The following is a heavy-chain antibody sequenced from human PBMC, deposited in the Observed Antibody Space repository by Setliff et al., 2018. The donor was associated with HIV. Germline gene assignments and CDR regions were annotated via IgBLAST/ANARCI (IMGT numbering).Heavy chain of an antibody. J-gene: IGHJ6*03. D-gene: IGHD3-22*01. CDR2: IYWDGRTT. Sequence: GGSLRLSCAASGFIFSNYGMTWVRQAPGKGLEWVSGIYWDGRTTRYADSVKGRFTISSDHAKNSLYLQMNSLRAEDTAFYYCARGYHYDSSYYYTYMDVWGKGTTVTVSS. CDR1: GFIFSNYG. V-gene: IGHV3-20*04. CDR3: ARGYHYDSSYYYTYMDV.